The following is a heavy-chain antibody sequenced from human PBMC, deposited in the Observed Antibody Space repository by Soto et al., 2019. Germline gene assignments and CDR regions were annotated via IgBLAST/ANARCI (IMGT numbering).Heavy chain of an antibody. D-gene: IGHD3-9*01. J-gene: IGHJ4*02. V-gene: IGHV4-34*01. CDR3: ASGYYAILTGYCPHNFDY. Sequence: QVQLQQWGAGLLKPSETLSLTCAVYGGSFSGYYWSWIRQPPGKGLEWIGEINHSGSTNYNPSLKSRVTISVDTSKNQFSLKLSSVTAADTAVYYCASGYYAILTGYCPHNFDYWGQGTLVTVSS. CDR2: INHSGST. CDR1: GGSFSGYY.